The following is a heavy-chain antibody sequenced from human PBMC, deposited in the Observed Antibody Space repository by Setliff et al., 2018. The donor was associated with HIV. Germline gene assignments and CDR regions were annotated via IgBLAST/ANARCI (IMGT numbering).Heavy chain of an antibody. Sequence: PSETLSLTCTVSGGSISGGVHYWSWIRQHPGKGLEWIGYIHYSGSTYYNPSLKSQVTISVDTSKNQFSLKLTSVTAADTAVYYCARGDGTKYYYYYYMDVWGKGTTVTVSS. J-gene: IGHJ6*03. CDR2: IHYSGST. D-gene: IGHD1-7*01. V-gene: IGHV4-30-4*08. CDR3: ARGDGTKYYYYYYMDV. CDR1: GGSISGGVHY.